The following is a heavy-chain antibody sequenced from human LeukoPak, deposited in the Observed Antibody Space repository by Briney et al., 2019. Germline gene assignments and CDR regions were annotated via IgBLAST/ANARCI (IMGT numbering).Heavy chain of an antibody. CDR3: ARGGWYAHYYYMDV. J-gene: IGHJ6*03. CDR2: IYYSGST. Sequence: PETLSLTCTVSGGSISSYYWSWIRQPPGKGLEWIGYIYYSGSTNYNPSLKSRVTISVDTSKNQFSLKLSSVTAADTAVYYCARGGWYAHYYYMDVWGKGTTVTISS. V-gene: IGHV4-59*01. CDR1: GGSISSYY. D-gene: IGHD6-13*01.